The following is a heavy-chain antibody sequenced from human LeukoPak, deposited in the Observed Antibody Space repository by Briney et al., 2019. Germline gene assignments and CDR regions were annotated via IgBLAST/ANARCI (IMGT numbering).Heavy chain of an antibody. CDR2: IYPGDSDT. J-gene: IGHJ4*02. Sequence: GESLKISCKGSGYSFTSYWIGWVRQMPGKGLEWMGIIYPGDSDTRYSPSFQGQVTISADKSISTAYLQWSSLKASDTAMYYCARSHCSSTSCYGEIIDYWGQGTLVTVSS. CDR1: GYSFTSYW. D-gene: IGHD2-2*01. V-gene: IGHV5-51*01. CDR3: ARSHCSSTSCYGEIIDY.